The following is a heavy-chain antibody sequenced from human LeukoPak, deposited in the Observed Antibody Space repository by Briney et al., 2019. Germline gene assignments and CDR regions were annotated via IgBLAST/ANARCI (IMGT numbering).Heavy chain of an antibody. D-gene: IGHD3-9*01. CDR2: IYYTGTT. CDR1: GGSISSSSYH. V-gene: IGHV4-39*07. CDR3: ARGDRLRYFDWGRFDY. Sequence: SETLSLTCTVSGGSISSSSYHWGWIRQPPGKGLEWIGSIYYTGTTYYNPSLKSRVTISVDTSKNQFSLKLSSVTAADTAVYYCARGDRLRYFDWGRFDYWGQGTLVTVSS. J-gene: IGHJ4*02.